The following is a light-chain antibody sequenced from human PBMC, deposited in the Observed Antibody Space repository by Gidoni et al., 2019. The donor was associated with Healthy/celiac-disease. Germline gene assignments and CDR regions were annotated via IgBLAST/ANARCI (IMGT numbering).Light chain of an antibody. CDR2: GSA. J-gene: IGKJ4*01. CDR1: QSVSRN. CDR3: QQYNNWPPLT. V-gene: IGKV3-15*01. Sequence: EIVMKQSPATLSVSRGERATLSCRASQSVSRNLSWYHQKPGQAPRLLIYGSATRATGITARFSGSGSGTEFTLTISSLQSEDFAVYYCQQYNNWPPLTFGGGTKVEIK.